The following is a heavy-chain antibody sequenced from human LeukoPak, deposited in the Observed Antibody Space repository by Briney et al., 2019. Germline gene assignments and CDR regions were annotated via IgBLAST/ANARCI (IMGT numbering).Heavy chain of an antibody. CDR2: IYHSGST. CDR3: ARGGGYYDFWSGYGY. CDR1: GGSISSGGYY. Sequence: PSETLSLTCTVSGGSISSGGYYWSWIRQPPGKGLEWIGYIYHSGSTYYNPSLKSRVTISVDRSKNQFSLKLSSVTAADTAVYYCARGGGYYDFWSGYGYWGQGTLVTVSS. J-gene: IGHJ4*02. D-gene: IGHD3-3*01. V-gene: IGHV4-30-2*01.